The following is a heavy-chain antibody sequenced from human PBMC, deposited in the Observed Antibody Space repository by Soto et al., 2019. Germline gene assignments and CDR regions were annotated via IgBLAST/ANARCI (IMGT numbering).Heavy chain of an antibody. V-gene: IGHV3-23*01. CDR2: ISGSGDNT. CDR1: GFSFITYG. CDR3: AKNYYFDTSGPDY. J-gene: IGHJ4*02. D-gene: IGHD3-22*01. Sequence: PGGSLRLSCAASGFSFITYGMSWVRQAPGKGLECVSAISGSGDNTYYADSVKGRFTISRDTSKNTLFLQMNSLSAEDTAVYYCAKNYYFDTSGPDYWGQGTLVTVSS.